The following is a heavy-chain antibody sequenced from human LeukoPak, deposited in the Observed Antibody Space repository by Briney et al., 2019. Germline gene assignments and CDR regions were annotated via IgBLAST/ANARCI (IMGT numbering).Heavy chain of an antibody. J-gene: IGHJ4*02. D-gene: IGHD2-2*01. CDR1: GFSFSDYG. Sequence: GGSLRLSCAASGFSFSDYGMYWVRQAPGKGLEWVAFIRPDGSNKGYADSVKGRFTISRDNSKSTLYLQVNSLSAEDTAVYYCAKEYTSPFDSWGQGTLVTVSS. V-gene: IGHV3-30*02. CDR3: AKEYTSPFDS. CDR2: IRPDGSNK.